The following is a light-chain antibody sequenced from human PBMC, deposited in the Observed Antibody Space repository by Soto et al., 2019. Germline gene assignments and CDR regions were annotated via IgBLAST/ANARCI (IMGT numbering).Light chain of an antibody. CDR2: DAS. CDR1: QSVSSY. J-gene: IGKJ2*01. Sequence: EIVLTQSPATLSLSPGERVTLSCRASQSVSSYLAWYQQKPGQAPRLLIYDASNRATGIPARFSGSGSGKDLTLTISSLEPEDFAVYYCQQRSNWMYTFGQGTKLEIK. V-gene: IGKV3-11*01. CDR3: QQRSNWMYT.